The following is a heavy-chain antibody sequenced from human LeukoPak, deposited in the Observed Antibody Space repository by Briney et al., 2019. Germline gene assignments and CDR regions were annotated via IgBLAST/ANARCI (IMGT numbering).Heavy chain of an antibody. CDR1: GGSISSSSYY. J-gene: IGHJ2*01. V-gene: IGHV4-39*01. Sequence: SETLSLTCTVSGGSISSSSYYWGWIRQPPGKGLEWIGTIYYSGSTYYNPSLKSRLTISVDTSKNQFSLKLSSVTAADTAVYYCARHPLPTVIIRYFDLWGRGTLVTVSS. CDR2: IYYSGST. CDR3: ARHPLPTVIIRYFDL. D-gene: IGHD4-17*01.